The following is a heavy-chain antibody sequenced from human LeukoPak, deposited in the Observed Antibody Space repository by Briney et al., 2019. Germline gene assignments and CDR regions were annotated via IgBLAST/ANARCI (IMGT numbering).Heavy chain of an antibody. Sequence: EASMKVSSKASGYTFSDYDINWVRQATGQGLEWMGWMNPNSGNTGYAQNFQGRVTFTRNTSISTAYMELSSLRSEDTAVYYCARGLPWWEVLTYHQYSYMDVWGQGTTVTVS. J-gene: IGHJ6*03. D-gene: IGHD1-26*01. CDR3: ARGLPWWEVLTYHQYSYMDV. V-gene: IGHV1-8*03. CDR1: GYTFSDYD. CDR2: MNPNSGNT.